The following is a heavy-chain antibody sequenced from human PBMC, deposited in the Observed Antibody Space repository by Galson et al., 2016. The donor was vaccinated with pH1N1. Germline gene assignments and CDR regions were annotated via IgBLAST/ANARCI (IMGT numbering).Heavy chain of an antibody. CDR2: IYYNGHT. D-gene: IGHD3-9*01. Sequence: SETLSLTCSVSGVSISGYYWGWIRQSPGKGLDYVGYIYYNGHTNYNPSLKSRVIMSVDTSKNQFSLRLSYVTAADTAVYFCVRDRAPEGFDWLSYFDSWGQGTLVTVSS. CDR1: GVSISGYY. J-gene: IGHJ4*02. V-gene: IGHV4-59*12. CDR3: VRDRAPEGFDWLSYFDS.